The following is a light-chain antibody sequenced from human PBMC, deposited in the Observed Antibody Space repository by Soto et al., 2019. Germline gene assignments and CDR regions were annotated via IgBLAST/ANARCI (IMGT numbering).Light chain of an antibody. CDR3: MSYKTSSTYV. Sequence: QSVLTQPASVSGSPGQSITISCTGGTSDVGAYNYVSWYQQHPGKAPKVIIFDVTNRPSGVSNRFSGSKSGNTASLSISGLQADDEADYYCMSYKTSSTYVFGTGTKLTVL. CDR2: DVT. V-gene: IGLV2-14*03. CDR1: TSDVGAYNY. J-gene: IGLJ1*01.